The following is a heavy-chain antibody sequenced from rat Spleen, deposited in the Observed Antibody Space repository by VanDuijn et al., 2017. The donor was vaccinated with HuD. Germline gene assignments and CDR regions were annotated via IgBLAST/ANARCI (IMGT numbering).Heavy chain of an antibody. Sequence: QVQLKESGPGLVQPSQTLSLTCTVAGFSLTSYNVHWVRQPPGKGLEWMGVIWGNGNTNDNSALKSRLSISRDTSKSQILLKMNSLQTEDTAIYFCARSDYYSGSFNYWGQGVMVTVSS. J-gene: IGHJ2*01. CDR3: ARSDYYSGSFNY. V-gene: IGHV2-13*01. D-gene: IGHD1-1*01. CDR2: IWGNGNT. CDR1: GFSLTSYN.